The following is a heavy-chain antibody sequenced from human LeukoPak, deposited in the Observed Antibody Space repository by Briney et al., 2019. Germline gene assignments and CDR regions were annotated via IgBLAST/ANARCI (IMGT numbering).Heavy chain of an antibody. Sequence: PGGSLRLSCAASGFTFSTFSMNWVRQAPGKGLEWVSSISSSSTYIYYADSVKGRFTISRDNAKNSLYLQMNSLRAGDTAVYYCARDGRGYDSFDYWGQGTLVTVSS. V-gene: IGHV3-21*01. D-gene: IGHD3-3*01. CDR3: ARDGRGYDSFDY. CDR2: ISSSSTYI. CDR1: GFTFSTFS. J-gene: IGHJ4*02.